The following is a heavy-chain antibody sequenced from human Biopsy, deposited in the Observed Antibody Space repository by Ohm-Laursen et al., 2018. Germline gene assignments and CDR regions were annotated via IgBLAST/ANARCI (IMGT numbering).Heavy chain of an antibody. CDR2: IYYSGST. V-gene: IGHV4-39*01. J-gene: IGHJ4*02. CDR1: GGSISRSSYY. CDR3: ARQEFATSPLDY. Sequence: SETLSLTCTVTGGSISRSSYYWDWIRQPPGKGLEWIGSIYYSGSTYYNPSLKSRVTISAERSKNQFSLKLTSETAAGTAMYYCARQEFATSPLDYWGQGSLVSVSS. D-gene: IGHD3-10*01.